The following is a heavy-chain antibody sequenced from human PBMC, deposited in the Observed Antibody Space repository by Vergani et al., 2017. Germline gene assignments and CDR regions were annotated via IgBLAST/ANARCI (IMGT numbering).Heavy chain of an antibody. CDR1: GGSISSGGYY. V-gene: IGHV4-31*03. CDR2: IYYSGST. CDR3: ARSGTTWAEGHFDY. D-gene: IGHD1-26*01. Sequence: QVQLQESGPGLVKPSQTLSLTCTVSGGSISSGGYYWSWTRQHPGKGLEWIGYIYYSGSTYYNPSLKSRVTISVDTSKNQFSLKLSSVTAADTAVYYCARSGTTWAEGHFDYWGQGTLVTVSS. J-gene: IGHJ4*02.